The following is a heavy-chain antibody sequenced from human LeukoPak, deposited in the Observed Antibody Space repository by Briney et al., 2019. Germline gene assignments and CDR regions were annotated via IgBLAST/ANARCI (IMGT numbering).Heavy chain of an antibody. Sequence: GGSLRLSCAASGFTFSSYEMNWVRQAPGKGLEWVSYISSSGSIIYYADSVKGRYTISRDSAKNSLYLQMNSLRAEDTAVYYCARGAYYYDSSGYYGAFDIWGQGTMVTVSS. V-gene: IGHV3-48*03. CDR2: ISSSGSII. CDR3: ARGAYYYDSSGYYGAFDI. D-gene: IGHD3-22*01. J-gene: IGHJ3*02. CDR1: GFTFSSYE.